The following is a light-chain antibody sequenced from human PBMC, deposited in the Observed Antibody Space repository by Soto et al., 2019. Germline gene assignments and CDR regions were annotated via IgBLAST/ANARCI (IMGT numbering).Light chain of an antibody. J-gene: IGLJ3*02. CDR3: SSFAGSFWL. CDR1: SSDVGAYDY. CDR2: EVS. Sequence: QSALTQPPSASGSPGQSVTISCTGNSSDVGAYDYVAWYQQHPDKAPKLIISEVSQRPSGVPDRFSGSKSGNTASLTVSGLQAEAEADYYGSSFAGSFWLFGGGTTVTVL. V-gene: IGLV2-8*01.